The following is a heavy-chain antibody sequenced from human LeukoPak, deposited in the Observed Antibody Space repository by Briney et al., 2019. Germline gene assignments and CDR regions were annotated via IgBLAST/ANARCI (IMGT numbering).Heavy chain of an antibody. J-gene: IGHJ6*03. CDR1: GGTSSSYA. CDR3: ARGGRDYYGSGLYYYMDV. D-gene: IGHD3-10*01. Sequence: ASVKVSCKASGGTSSSYAISWVRQAPGQGLEWMGGIIPIFGTANYAQKFQGRVTITADESTSTAYMELSSLRSEDTAVYYCARGGRDYYGSGLYYYMDVWGKGTTVTISS. CDR2: IIPIFGTA. V-gene: IGHV1-69*13.